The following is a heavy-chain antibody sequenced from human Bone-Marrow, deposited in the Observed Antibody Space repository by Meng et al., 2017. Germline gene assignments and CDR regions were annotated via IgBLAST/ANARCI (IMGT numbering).Heavy chain of an antibody. D-gene: IGHD6-13*01. CDR3: AREGQQHDAFDI. CDR2: ISYDGSNK. Sequence: GGSLRLSCAASGFTFSSYAMHWVRQAPGKGLEWVAVISYDGSNKYYADSVKGRFTISRDNSKNTLYLQMNSLRAEDTAVYYCAREGQQHDAFDIWGQGTMVTVSS. V-gene: IGHV3-30*01. J-gene: IGHJ3*02. CDR1: GFTFSSYA.